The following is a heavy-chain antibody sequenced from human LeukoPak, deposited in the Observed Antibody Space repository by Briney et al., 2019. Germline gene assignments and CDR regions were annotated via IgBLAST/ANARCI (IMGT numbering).Heavy chain of an antibody. CDR2: INSGGSGT. D-gene: IGHD3/OR15-3a*01. Sequence: PGGSLRLSCAASGFAFSSNWMHWVRQTPGKGLVWVSRINSGGSGTSYADSVEGRFTISRDNAKNTLYLQMNSLKGEDTAVYYCARPRMDYYYYFGMDVWGQGTTVAVSS. CDR1: GFAFSSNW. CDR3: ARPRMDYYYYFGMDV. V-gene: IGHV3-74*01. J-gene: IGHJ6*02.